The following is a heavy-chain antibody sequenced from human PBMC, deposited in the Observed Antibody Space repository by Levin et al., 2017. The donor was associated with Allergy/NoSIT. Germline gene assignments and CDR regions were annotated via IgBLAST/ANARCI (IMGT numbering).Heavy chain of an antibody. D-gene: IGHD1-26*01. CDR1: GYSFTSYA. V-gene: IGHV1-3*01. J-gene: IGHJ2*01. Sequence: ASVKVSCKASGYSFTSYAIHWVRQAPGQRLEWMAWINAADGNTRYSQKFQGRISISKDPSASTAYMELSSMTFEDTALYYCARAPLGEVADRWYFDLWGRGTLVTVSS. CDR3: ARAPLGEVADRWYFDL. CDR2: INAADGNT.